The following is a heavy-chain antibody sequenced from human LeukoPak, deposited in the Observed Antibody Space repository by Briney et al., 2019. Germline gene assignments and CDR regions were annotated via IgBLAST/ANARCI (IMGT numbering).Heavy chain of an antibody. V-gene: IGHV4-4*07. Sequence: WETLSLTCTVSGGSISTYYWSWSRQPAGKGLEWIGRFYTSGSTNHNPTLKSRVTMSVDTSKSQFSLKLSSVTAADTVVYNCARKPPGYWGQGILVTVSS. CDR1: GGSISTYY. CDR2: FYTSGST. J-gene: IGHJ4*02. CDR3: ARKPPGY.